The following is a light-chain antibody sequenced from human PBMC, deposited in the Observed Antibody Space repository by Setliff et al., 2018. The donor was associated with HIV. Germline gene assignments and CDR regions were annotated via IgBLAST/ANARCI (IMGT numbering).Light chain of an antibody. CDR1: SSDVGGYNY. Sequence: QSALAQPASVSGSPGQSITISCTGTSSDVGGYNYVSWYQQHPGKAPKLIIYEVSNRPSGVSDRFSGSKSGNTASLTISGLQTEDEADYFCSSYTSSSPLYVFGTGTKGTVL. J-gene: IGLJ1*01. V-gene: IGLV2-14*01. CDR2: EVS. CDR3: SSYTSSSPLYV.